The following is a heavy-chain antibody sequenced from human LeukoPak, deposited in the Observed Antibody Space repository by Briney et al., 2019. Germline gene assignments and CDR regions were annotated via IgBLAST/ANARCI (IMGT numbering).Heavy chain of an antibody. CDR1: GGSISSSSYY. CDR3: ARGRRSGYSGYDLRGYFDY. V-gene: IGHV4-39*07. J-gene: IGHJ4*02. D-gene: IGHD5-12*01. CDR2: IYYSGST. Sequence: PSETLSLTCTVSGGSISSSSYYWGWIRQPPGKGLEWIGSIYYSGSTYYNPSLKSRVTISVDTSKNQFSLKLSSVTAADTAVYYCARGRRSGYSGYDLRGYFDYWGQGTLVTVSS.